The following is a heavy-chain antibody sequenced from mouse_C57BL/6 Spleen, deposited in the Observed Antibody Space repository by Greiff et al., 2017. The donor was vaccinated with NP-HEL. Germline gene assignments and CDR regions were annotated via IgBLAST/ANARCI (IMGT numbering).Heavy chain of an antibody. D-gene: IGHD2-3*01. Sequence: QVQLQQSGAELARPGASVKLSCKASGYTFTSYGISWVKQRTGQGLEWIGEIYPRSGNTYYNEKFKGKATLTADKSSSTAYMELRSLTSEDSAVYFCARVRWLLREGFAYWGQGTLVTVSA. V-gene: IGHV1-81*01. CDR3: ARVRWLLREGFAY. CDR2: IYPRSGNT. CDR1: GYTFTSYG. J-gene: IGHJ3*01.